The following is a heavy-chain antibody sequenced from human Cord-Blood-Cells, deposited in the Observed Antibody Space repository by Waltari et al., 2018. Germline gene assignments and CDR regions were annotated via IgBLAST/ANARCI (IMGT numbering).Heavy chain of an antibody. D-gene: IGHD4-17*01. J-gene: IGHJ4*02. V-gene: IGHV4-39*01. Sequence: QLQLQESGPGLVTPSETLSLTCTVSGGYISSRRYYWGWIRQPPGKGLEWIGSIYYSGSTYYNPSLKSRVTISVDTSKNQFSLKLSSVTAADTAVYYCARLNYGDYVKFDYWGQGTLVTVSS. CDR3: ARLNYGDYVKFDY. CDR2: IYYSGST. CDR1: GGYISSRRYY.